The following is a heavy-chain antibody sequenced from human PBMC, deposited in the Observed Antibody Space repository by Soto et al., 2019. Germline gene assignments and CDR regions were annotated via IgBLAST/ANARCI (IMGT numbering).Heavy chain of an antibody. Sequence: QLGGSLRLSCAASGFTFSSYAMHWVRQAPGKGLEWVAVISYDGSNKYYADSVKGRFTISRDNSKNTLYLQMNSLRAEDTAVYYCARSAVSSSSSWYAWGQGTLVTVSS. CDR2: ISYDGSNK. CDR1: GFTFSSYA. J-gene: IGHJ5*02. CDR3: ARSAVSSSSSWYA. V-gene: IGHV3-30-3*01. D-gene: IGHD6-13*01.